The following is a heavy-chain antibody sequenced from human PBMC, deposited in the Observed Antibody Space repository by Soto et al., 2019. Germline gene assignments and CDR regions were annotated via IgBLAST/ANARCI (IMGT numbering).Heavy chain of an antibody. Sequence: SQTLSLTCAISGDSVSSNSAAWNWIRQSPSRGLEWLGRTYYRSKWYNDYAVSVKSRITINPDTSKNQFSPQLNSVTPEDTAVYYCARAKSGYSYGFYYYYGMDVWGQGTTVTVSS. V-gene: IGHV6-1*01. D-gene: IGHD5-18*01. CDR3: ARAKSGYSYGFYYYYGMDV. CDR2: TYYRSKWYN. J-gene: IGHJ6*02. CDR1: GDSVSSNSAA.